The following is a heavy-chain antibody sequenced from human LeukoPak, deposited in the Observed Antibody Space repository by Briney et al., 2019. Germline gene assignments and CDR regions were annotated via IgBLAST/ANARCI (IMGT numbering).Heavy chain of an antibody. V-gene: IGHV1-46*01. Sequence: ASVKVSCKASGYTFTSYYTHWVRQAPGQGLEWMGIINPSGGSTSYAQKFQGRVTITADESTSTAYMELSSLRSEDTAVYYCARESYEKAPIDYWGQGTLVTVSS. CDR2: INPSGGST. J-gene: IGHJ4*02. CDR3: ARESYEKAPIDY. CDR1: GYTFTSYY. D-gene: IGHD1-26*01.